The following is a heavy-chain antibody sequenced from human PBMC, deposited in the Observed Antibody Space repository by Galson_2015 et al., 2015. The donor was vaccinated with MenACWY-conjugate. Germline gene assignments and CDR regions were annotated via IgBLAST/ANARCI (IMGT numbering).Heavy chain of an antibody. Sequence: SLRLSCAASGFTFYTYTMSWVRQSPGKGLEWVAGIYGSGHRDTFYADSVKGRFTISRDESNNLVYLQMTSLRVEDTAVYYCAKDRHPDCVWNFNYGGQGILVTVSS. CDR2: IYGSGHRDT. CDR3: AKDRHPDCVWNFNY. D-gene: IGHD5/OR15-5a*01. CDR1: GFTFYTYT. J-gene: IGHJ4*02. V-gene: IGHV3-23*01.